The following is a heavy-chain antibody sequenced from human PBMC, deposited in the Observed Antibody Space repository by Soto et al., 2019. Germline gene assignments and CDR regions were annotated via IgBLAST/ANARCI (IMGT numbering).Heavy chain of an antibody. Sequence: GGSLRLSCAASGFTFSSYGMHWVRQAPGKGLEWVAVISYDGSNKYYADSVKGRFTISRDNSKNTLYLQMNSLRAEDTAVYYCAKDSYYYGSGSKGYYYYMDVWGKGTTVTVSS. J-gene: IGHJ6*03. D-gene: IGHD3-10*01. CDR1: GFTFSSYG. V-gene: IGHV3-30*18. CDR3: AKDSYYYGSGSKGYYYYMDV. CDR2: ISYDGSNK.